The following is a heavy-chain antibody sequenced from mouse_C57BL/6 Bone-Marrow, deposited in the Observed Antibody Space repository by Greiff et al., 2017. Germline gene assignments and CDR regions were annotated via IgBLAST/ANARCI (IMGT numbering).Heavy chain of an antibody. CDR3: ARGTVGDWYFDV. V-gene: IGHV5-16*01. Sequence: EVKVEESEGGLVQPGSSMKLSCTASGFTFSDYYMAWVRQVPEKGLEWVANINYDGSSTYYLDSLKSRFIISRDNAKNILYLQMSSLKSEDTATYYCARGTVGDWYFDVWGTGTTVTASS. CDR1: GFTFSDYY. D-gene: IGHD1-1*01. CDR2: INYDGSST. J-gene: IGHJ1*03.